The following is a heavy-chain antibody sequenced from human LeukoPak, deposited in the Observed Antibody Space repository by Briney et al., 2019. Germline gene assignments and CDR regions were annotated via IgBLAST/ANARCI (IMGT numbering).Heavy chain of an antibody. CDR2: INTNTGNP. D-gene: IGHD2-2*01. CDR1: GYTFTSYA. Sequence: ASVKVSCKASGYTFTSYAMNWVRQAPGQGLEWMGWINTNTGNPTYAQGFTGRFVFSLDTSVSTAYLQISSLKAEDTAVYYCXXXLSRYYYYYMDVWGKGTTVTVSS. V-gene: IGHV7-4-1*02. CDR3: XXXLSRYYYYYMDV. J-gene: IGHJ6*03.